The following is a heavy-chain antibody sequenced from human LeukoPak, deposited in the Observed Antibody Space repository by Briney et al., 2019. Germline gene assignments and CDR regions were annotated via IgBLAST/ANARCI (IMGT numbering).Heavy chain of an antibody. Sequence: GGSLRLSCAASGFTFSSYGMHWVRQAPGKGLEWVAFIRYDGSNKYYADSVKGRFTISRDNSKNTLYLQMNSLRAGDAAVYYCAKDQLCIAARCGLDYWGQGTLVTVSS. V-gene: IGHV3-30*02. CDR2: IRYDGSNK. CDR3: AKDQLCIAARCGLDY. J-gene: IGHJ4*02. D-gene: IGHD6-6*01. CDR1: GFTFSSYG.